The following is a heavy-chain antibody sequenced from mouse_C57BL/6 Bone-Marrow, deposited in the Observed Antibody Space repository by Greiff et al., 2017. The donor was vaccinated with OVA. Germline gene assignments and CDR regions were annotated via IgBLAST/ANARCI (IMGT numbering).Heavy chain of an antibody. J-gene: IGHJ4*01. D-gene: IGHD1-1*01. CDR2: IYPGSGST. V-gene: IGHV1-55*01. CDR1: GYTFTSYW. CDR3: AGYYYGSSPDYYAMDY. Sequence: QVQLQQPGAELVKPGASVKMSCKASGYTFTSYWITWVKQRPGPGLEWIGDIYPGSGSTNYNEKFKSKATLTVDTSSSTAYMQLSSLTSEDSAVYYCAGYYYGSSPDYYAMDYWGQGTSVTVSS.